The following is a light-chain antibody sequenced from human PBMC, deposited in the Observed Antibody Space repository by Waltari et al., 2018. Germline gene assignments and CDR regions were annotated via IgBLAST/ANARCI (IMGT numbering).Light chain of an antibody. CDR3: QQYSSNPWT. V-gene: IGKV1-5*03. J-gene: IGKJ1*01. Sequence: DIQMTQSPSTLSATGGDRVNLTCRASQSINKCLAWYQQKPGMAPKLLIYKASSLESGVPSRFSGSGSGTEFTLTISSLQPDDLATYFCQQYSSNPWTFGQGTKVEIK. CDR1: QSINKC. CDR2: KAS.